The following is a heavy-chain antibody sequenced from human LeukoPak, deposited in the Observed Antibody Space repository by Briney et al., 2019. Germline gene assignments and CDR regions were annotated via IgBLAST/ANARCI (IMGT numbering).Heavy chain of an antibody. D-gene: IGHD3-16*01. Sequence: SETLSLTCTVSGGSISSSSYYWGWIRQPPGKGLEWIGSIYYSGSTYYNPSLKSRVTISVDTSKNQFSLKLSSVTAADTAVYYCARQVRQFGDPYYFDYWGQGTLVTVSS. CDR1: GGSISSSSYY. CDR3: ARQVRQFGDPYYFDY. CDR2: IYYSGST. V-gene: IGHV4-39*01. J-gene: IGHJ4*02.